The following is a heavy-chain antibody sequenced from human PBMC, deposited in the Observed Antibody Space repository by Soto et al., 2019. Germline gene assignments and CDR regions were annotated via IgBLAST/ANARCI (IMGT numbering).Heavy chain of an antibody. CDR3: ARGYDSSGYYY. V-gene: IGHV1-8*01. D-gene: IGHD3-22*01. CDR2: MNPNSGNT. Sequence: ASVKVSCKASGYTFTSYDINWVRQATGQGLEWMGWMNPNSGNTGYAQKFQGRVTITRDTSASTAYMELSSLRSEDTAVYYCARGYDSSGYYYWGQGTLVTVSS. J-gene: IGHJ4*02. CDR1: GYTFTSYD.